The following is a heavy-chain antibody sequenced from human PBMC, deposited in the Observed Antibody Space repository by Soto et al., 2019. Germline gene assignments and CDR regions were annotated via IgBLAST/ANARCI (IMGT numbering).Heavy chain of an antibody. J-gene: IGHJ4*02. CDR1: GFTFSSYG. D-gene: IGHD2-15*01. CDR2: ISYDGSNK. Sequence: QVQLVESGGGVVQPGRSLRLSCAASGFTFSSYGMHWVRQAPGKGLEWVAVISYDGSNKYYADSVKGRFTISRDNAKNSLYLQMNSLRAEDTAVYYCAKEVVSDFDYWGQGTLVTVSS. V-gene: IGHV3-30*18. CDR3: AKEVVSDFDY.